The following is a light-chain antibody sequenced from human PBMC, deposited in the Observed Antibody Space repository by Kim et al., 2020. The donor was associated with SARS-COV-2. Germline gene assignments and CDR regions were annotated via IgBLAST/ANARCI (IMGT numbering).Light chain of an antibody. Sequence: EIVMTQSPATLSVSPGERATLSCRASQSVSSNLAWYQQKPGQAPRLLIYGASTRATGIPARFSGSGSGTEFTLTISSLQSEDFAVYYCQKYKTWPLTLGGRTKVDI. CDR2: GAS. CDR1: QSVSSN. J-gene: IGKJ4*01. CDR3: QKYKTWPLT. V-gene: IGKV3-15*01.